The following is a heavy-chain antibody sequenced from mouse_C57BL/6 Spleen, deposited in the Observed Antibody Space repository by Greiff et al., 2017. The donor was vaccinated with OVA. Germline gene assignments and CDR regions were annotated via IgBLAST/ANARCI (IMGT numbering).Heavy chain of an antibody. CDR1: GYTFTSYW. J-gene: IGHJ2*01. V-gene: IGHV1-64*01. Sequence: QVQLQQPGAELVKPGASVKLSCKASGYTFTSYWMHWVKQRPGQGLEWIGMIHPNSGSTNYNEKFKSKATLTVDKSSSTAYMQLSSLTSEDSAVYYCARQLTGPYYLDYWGQGTTLTVSS. D-gene: IGHD4-1*01. CDR2: IHPNSGST. CDR3: ARQLTGPYYLDY.